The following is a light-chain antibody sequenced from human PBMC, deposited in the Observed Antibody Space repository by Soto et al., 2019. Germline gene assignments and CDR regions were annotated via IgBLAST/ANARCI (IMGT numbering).Light chain of an antibody. CDR1: TGTVTSGHY. J-gene: IGLJ7*01. Sequence: QAVVTQEPSLTVSRGGTVTLTCGSSTGTVTSGHYPYWFQVKPGQAPRTLLYDINNKHSWTPARFSGSLLGGKAALTLSGAQPEDEAGYYCLLSYSGPSIFGRGTQLTVL. V-gene: IGLV7-46*01. CDR3: LLSYSGPSI. CDR2: DIN.